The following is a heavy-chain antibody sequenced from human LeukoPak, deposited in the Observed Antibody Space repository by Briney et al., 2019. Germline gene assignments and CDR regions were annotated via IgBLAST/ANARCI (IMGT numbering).Heavy chain of an antibody. CDR3: AKYRPDSYGYRDY. CDR1: GGSISGYS. Sequence: ETLSLTCSVSGGSISGYSMNWVRQAPGKGLEWVSSISSSSSYIYYADSVKGRFTISRDNAKNSLYLQMNSLRAEDTAVYYCAKYRPDSYGYRDYSGQGTLITVSS. J-gene: IGHJ4*02. V-gene: IGHV3-21*01. D-gene: IGHD5-18*01. CDR2: ISSSSSYI.